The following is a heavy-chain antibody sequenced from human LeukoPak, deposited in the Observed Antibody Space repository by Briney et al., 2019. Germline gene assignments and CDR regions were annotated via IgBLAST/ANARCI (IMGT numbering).Heavy chain of an antibody. Sequence: GASVKVSCKASGYTFTCYDINWVRQATGQGLEWMGWMNPNSGNTGYAQKFQGRVTMTRNTSISTAYMELSSLRSEDTAVYYCARSYSNGWYDYYYYYMDVWGKGTTVTVSS. J-gene: IGHJ6*03. CDR1: GYTFTCYD. V-gene: IGHV1-8*01. D-gene: IGHD6-19*01. CDR2: MNPNSGNT. CDR3: ARSYSNGWYDYYYYYMDV.